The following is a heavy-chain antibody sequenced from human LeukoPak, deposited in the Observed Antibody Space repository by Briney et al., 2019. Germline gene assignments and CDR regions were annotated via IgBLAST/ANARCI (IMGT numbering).Heavy chain of an antibody. J-gene: IGHJ4*02. CDR1: GFTFSNYS. CDR2: IYSGGST. CDR3: ASGIRAFDN. D-gene: IGHD5-18*01. Sequence: GGSLRLSCAASGFTFSNYSMNWVRQAPGKGLEWVSVIYSGGSTYYADSVKGRFTISRDNSKNTLYLQMNSLRGEDTAVYYCASGIRAFDNWGQGTLVTVSA. V-gene: IGHV3-66*01.